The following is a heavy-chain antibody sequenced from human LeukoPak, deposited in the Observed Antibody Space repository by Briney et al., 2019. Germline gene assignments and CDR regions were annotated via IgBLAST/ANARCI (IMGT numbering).Heavy chain of an antibody. D-gene: IGHD3-9*01. CDR2: SYYSGST. CDR3: ARATYDLLTGYYLDT. CDR1: GGSITSGRYY. V-gene: IGHV4-31*03. Sequence: PSQTLSLTCSVSGGSITSGRYYWTWIRQYPEKGLEWIGYSYYSGSTHFKPSLKSRAAISLDKSKNQFSLNLTSATAADTAVYYCARATYDLLTGYYLDTCGQRTLGTVS. J-gene: IGHJ4*02.